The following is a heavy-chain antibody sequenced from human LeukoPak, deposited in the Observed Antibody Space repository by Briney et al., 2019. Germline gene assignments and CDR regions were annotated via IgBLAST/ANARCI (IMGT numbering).Heavy chain of an antibody. V-gene: IGHV1-8*03. CDR3: VKVSYYYDSSGYYVMYYFDY. D-gene: IGHD3-22*01. Sequence: ASVTVSCLASAYSLTRYAIDWVRPATGQGREWMGWMNPNSGSTGYAQKFQGRVTITRNTSISTAYMELSSLRSEHTAVYYCVKVSYYYDSSGYYVMYYFDYWGQGTLVTVSS. CDR1: AYSLTRYA. CDR2: MNPNSGST. J-gene: IGHJ4*02.